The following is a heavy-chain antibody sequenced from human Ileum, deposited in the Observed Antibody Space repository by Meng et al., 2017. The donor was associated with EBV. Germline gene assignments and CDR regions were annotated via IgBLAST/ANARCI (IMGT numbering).Heavy chain of an antibody. CDR2: LCPSGNT. D-gene: IGHD4-17*01. CDR3: ARRRGDHDYLDD. CDR1: GGSITNGDYC. J-gene: IGHJ4*02. V-gene: IGHV4-39*01. Sequence: QLQLQESGPGLVKPSETLSLIGTAPGGSITNGDYCWDWIRQAPGKGLEWITSLCPSGNTYTNPSLKRRVTTSVDTSKTQFSLWLNSMTAADTAVYYCARRRGDHDYLDDWGQGTLVTVSS.